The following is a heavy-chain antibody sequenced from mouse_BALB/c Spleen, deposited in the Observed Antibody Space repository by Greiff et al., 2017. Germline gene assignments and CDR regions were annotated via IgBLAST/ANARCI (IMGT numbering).Heavy chain of an antibody. CDR3: ARFLYDYDWYFDV. CDR2: ISYSGST. D-gene: IGHD2-4*01. V-gene: IGHV3-8*02. Sequence: VQLKESGPSLVKPSQTLSLTCSVTGDSITSGYWNWIRKFPGNKLEYMGYISYSGSTYYNPSLKSRISITRDTSKNQYYLQLNSVTTEDTATYYCARFLYDYDWYFDVWGAGTTVTVSS. J-gene: IGHJ1*01. CDR1: GDSITSGY.